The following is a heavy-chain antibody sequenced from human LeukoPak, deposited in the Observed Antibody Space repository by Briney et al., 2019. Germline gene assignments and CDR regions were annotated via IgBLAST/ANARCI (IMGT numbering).Heavy chain of an antibody. CDR3: ARLYSRYFNY. CDR2: ICTSKSAT. V-gene: IGHV5-51*01. D-gene: IGHD1-26*01. J-gene: IGHJ4*02. Sequence: PEETPQISRQGSGFTFTTSWIGWVRQVPGKGLEWMGIICTSKSATTYSPSLQAQVTTSADKSISTAHLQSSSLRASDTAMYYCARLYSRYFNYWGQGTLVTVSS. CDR1: GFTFTTSW.